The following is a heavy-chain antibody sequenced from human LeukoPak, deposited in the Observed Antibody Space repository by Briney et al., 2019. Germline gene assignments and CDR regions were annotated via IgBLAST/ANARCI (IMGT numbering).Heavy chain of an antibody. Sequence: PGWSLRLSCAASGFTFSDYYMSWVRQAPGKGREGVSAVNGGGSSTNYADSVKGRFTISRDNSKNTLYLQMNSLRAEDTAVYYCAKDVGGYDFGCWGQGALVTVSP. D-gene: IGHD5-12*01. CDR2: VNGGGSST. V-gene: IGHV3-23*01. J-gene: IGHJ4*02. CDR3: AKDVGGYDFGC. CDR1: GFTFSDYY.